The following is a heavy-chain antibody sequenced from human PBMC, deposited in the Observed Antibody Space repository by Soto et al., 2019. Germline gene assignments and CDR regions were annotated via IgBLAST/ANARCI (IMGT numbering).Heavy chain of an antibody. Sequence: SVKVTCKASGYTFTSYGISWVRQAPGQGLEWMGWISAYNGNTNYAQKLQGRVTMTTDTSTSTAYMELRSLRSDDTAVYYCARVWAVAGSDAFDIWGQGTMVTVSS. V-gene: IGHV1-18*01. J-gene: IGHJ3*02. D-gene: IGHD6-19*01. CDR1: GYTFTSYG. CDR3: ARVWAVAGSDAFDI. CDR2: ISAYNGNT.